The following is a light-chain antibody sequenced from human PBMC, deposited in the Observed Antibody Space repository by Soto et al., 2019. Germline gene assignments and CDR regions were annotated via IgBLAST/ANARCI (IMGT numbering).Light chain of an antibody. CDR2: AAS. Sequence: EVVLTQSPATLSLSPGERATLSCRASQSVTSYLAWYQQKPGQAPRLLIYAASNRATGIPARFSGSGSGTDFTLTIGSLEPEDFAVYYCQQRSNWPPVYTFGQGTK. V-gene: IGKV3-11*01. CDR3: QQRSNWPPVYT. J-gene: IGKJ2*01. CDR1: QSVTSY.